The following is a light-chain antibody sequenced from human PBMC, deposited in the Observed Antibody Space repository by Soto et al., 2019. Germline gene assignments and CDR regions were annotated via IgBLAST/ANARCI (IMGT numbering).Light chain of an antibody. Sequence: QSALTQPRSVSGSPGQSVTISCTGTSSDVGAYNYVSWYQQHPGKAPKLMIYDVTKRPSGVPDRFSGSKSGNTASLTISGLQGEDEADYYCCSYAGTYTLYVFGTGSKLT. CDR1: SSDVGAYNY. CDR2: DVT. V-gene: IGLV2-11*01. CDR3: CSYAGTYTLYV. J-gene: IGLJ1*01.